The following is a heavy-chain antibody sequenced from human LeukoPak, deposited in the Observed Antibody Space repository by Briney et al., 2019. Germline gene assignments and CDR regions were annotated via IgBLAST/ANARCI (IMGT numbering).Heavy chain of an antibody. CDR3: VWGTGGYRYEY. Sequence: GESLKISCQGSGYTFTNNWIGWVRQMPGKGLEGMGIINPADSDTRYGPSLQGQVAISADKSINTAYLQWSSLKASDTAICFCVWGTGGYRYEYWGQGTPVTVSS. CDR2: INPADSDT. J-gene: IGHJ4*02. D-gene: IGHD5-18*01. V-gene: IGHV5-51*01. CDR1: GYTFTNNW.